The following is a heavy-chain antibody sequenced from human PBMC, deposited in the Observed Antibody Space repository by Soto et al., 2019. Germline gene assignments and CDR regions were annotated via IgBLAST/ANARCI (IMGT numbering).Heavy chain of an antibody. CDR1: DDSINSDKYY. Sequence: SDTLSLTCSVSDDSINSDKYYWVWIRQPPGKGLEWIGSIYYRGNAYYNPSLKSRVTISVDTSKNQFSLKLSSVTAADTAVYYCARTGLGYDPTANWFDPWGQGTLVTVSS. CDR2: IYYRGNA. D-gene: IGHD5-12*01. J-gene: IGHJ5*02. CDR3: ARTGLGYDPTANWFDP. V-gene: IGHV4-39*07.